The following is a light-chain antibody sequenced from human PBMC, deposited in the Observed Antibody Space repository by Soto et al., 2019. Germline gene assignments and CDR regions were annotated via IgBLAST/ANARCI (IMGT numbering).Light chain of an antibody. V-gene: IGKV1-5*03. CDR2: KAS. J-gene: IGKJ1*01. CDR1: QTISSW. CDR3: QHYNSYSEA. Sequence: DIQRTQSPSTLSGSVGDRVTITCRAGQTISSWLAWYQQKPGKAPKLLIYKASTLKSGVPSRFSGSGSGTEFTLTISSLQPDDFATYYCQHYNSYSEAFGQGTKVDIK.